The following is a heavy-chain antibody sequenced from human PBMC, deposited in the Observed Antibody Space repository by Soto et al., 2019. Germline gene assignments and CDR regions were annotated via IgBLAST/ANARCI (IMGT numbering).Heavy chain of an antibody. D-gene: IGHD2-2*02. CDR2: ISSSSSYI. V-gene: IGHV3-21*01. J-gene: IGHJ4*02. CDR3: ARESLGYCSTSNCYKVDY. Sequence: EVQLVESGGGLVKPGGSLRLSGAAYGFTFSSYSMNWVREAPGKGLEWVSSISSSSSYIYYADSVKGRFTISRYNAKNSLYLQMNSLRAEDTAVYYCARESLGYCSTSNCYKVDYWGQGTLVTVSS. CDR1: GFTFSSYS.